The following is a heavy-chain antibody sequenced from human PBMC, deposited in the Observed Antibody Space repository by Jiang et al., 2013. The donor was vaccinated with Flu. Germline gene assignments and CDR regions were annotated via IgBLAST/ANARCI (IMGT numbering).Heavy chain of an antibody. CDR1: GYSFTSYW. D-gene: IGHD3-9*01. J-gene: IGHJ4*02. CDR3: ARPTADILTGFDY. Sequence: LKISCKGSGYSFTSYWIGWVRQMPGKGLEWMGIIYPGDSDTRYSPSFQGQVTISADKSISTAYLQWSSLKASDTAMYYCARPTADILTGFDYWGQGTLVTVSS. V-gene: IGHV5-51*01. CDR2: IYPGDSDT.